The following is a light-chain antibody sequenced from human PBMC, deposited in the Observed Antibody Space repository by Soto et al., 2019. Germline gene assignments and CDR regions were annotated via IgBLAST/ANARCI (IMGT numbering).Light chain of an antibody. CDR3: QQYGSSQEVRPQEWYT. CDR2: GAS. Sequence: EIVLTQSPGTLSLSPGERATLSCRASQSVSSSYLAWYQQKPGQAPRLLIYGASSRATGIPDRFSGSGSGTDFTVTISTLEPEDFAVYYCQQYGSSQEVRPQEWYTFGHGTKLEIK. J-gene: IGKJ2*01. V-gene: IGKV3-20*01. CDR1: QSVSSSY.